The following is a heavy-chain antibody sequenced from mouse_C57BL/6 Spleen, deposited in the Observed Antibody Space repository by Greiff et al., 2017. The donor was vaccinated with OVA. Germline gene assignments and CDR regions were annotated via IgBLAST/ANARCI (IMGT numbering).Heavy chain of an antibody. D-gene: IGHD1-1*01. CDR1: GFSLTSYG. J-gene: IGHJ2*01. CDR3: AKALGSSEVYFDY. CDR2: IWRGGST. V-gene: IGHV2-5*01. Sequence: VKLMESGPGLVQPSQSLSITCTVSGFSLTSYGVHWVRQSPGKGLEWLGVIWRGGSTDYNAAFMSRLSITKDNSKSQVFFKMNSLQADDTAIYYCAKALGSSEVYFDYWGQGTTLTVSS.